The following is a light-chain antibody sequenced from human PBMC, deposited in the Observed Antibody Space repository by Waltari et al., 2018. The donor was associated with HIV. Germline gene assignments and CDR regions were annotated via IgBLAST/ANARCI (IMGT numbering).Light chain of an antibody. CDR2: DNN. CDR1: RSNIGSNF. J-gene: IGLJ1*01. Sequence: QSLFTQPPSVSAAPGQTVPISCSGRRSNIGSNFISWYQQLPGTAPNLLIYDNNMRPSGIPDRFSGSKSGASATLGITGLQTGDEADYYCGTWDSSLSGYVFGTGTKVTVL. V-gene: IGLV1-51*01. CDR3: GTWDSSLSGYV.